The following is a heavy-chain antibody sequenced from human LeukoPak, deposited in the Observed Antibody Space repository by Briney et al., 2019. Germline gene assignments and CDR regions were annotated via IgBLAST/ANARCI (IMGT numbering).Heavy chain of an antibody. D-gene: IGHD3-10*01. CDR3: ARESGDITMVRGAYKIHEYYFDY. CDR2: IYYSGST. J-gene: IGHJ4*02. CDR1: GGSVSSGSYY. V-gene: IGHV4-61*01. Sequence: PSETLSLTCTVSGGSVSSGSYYWSWIRQPPGKGLEWIGYIYYSGSTNFNPSLKSRVTISVDTSKNQFSLKLSSVTAADTAVYYCARESGDITMVRGAYKIHEYYFDYWGQGTLVTVSS.